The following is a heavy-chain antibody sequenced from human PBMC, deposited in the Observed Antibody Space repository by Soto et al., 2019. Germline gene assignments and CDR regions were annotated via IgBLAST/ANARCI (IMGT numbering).Heavy chain of an antibody. Sequence: QVQLVQSGAEEKKPGASVKVSCKASGYTFTSYAMHWVRQAPGQRLEWMGWINAGNGNTKYSQKFQGRVTITRDTSASTAYMELSSLRSEATAVYYCARGGGWYVWFDPWGQGTLVTVSS. CDR1: GYTFTSYA. J-gene: IGHJ5*02. CDR3: ARGGGWYVWFDP. CDR2: INAGNGNT. D-gene: IGHD6-19*01. V-gene: IGHV1-3*05.